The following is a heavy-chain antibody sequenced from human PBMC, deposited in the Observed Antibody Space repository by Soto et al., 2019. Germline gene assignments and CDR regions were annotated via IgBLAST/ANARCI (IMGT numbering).Heavy chain of an antibody. CDR1: GGTFSSYA. Sequence: SVKVSCKASGGTFSSYAISWVRQAPGQGLEWMGGIIPIFGTANYAQKFQGRVTITADESTSTAYMELSSLRSEDTAVYYCARGYRAGPYYYYGMDVWGQGTTVTSP. V-gene: IGHV1-69*13. CDR2: IIPIFGTA. CDR3: ARGYRAGPYYYYGMDV. D-gene: IGHD5-12*01. J-gene: IGHJ6*02.